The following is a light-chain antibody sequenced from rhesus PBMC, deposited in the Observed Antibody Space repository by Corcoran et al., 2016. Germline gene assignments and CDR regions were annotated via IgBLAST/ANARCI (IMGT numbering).Light chain of an antibody. CDR2: KAS. V-gene: IGKV1-22*01. CDR1: QSISRC. Sequence: DIQMTQSPSSLSASVGDTVTITCRASQSISRCLDWYQQKPGKAPKLLINKASSLQRGVPSRFSGIGSGTELPLTINSLQPEDFATYYCLQYRSGPRTFGQGTKVEIK. CDR3: LQYRSGPRT. J-gene: IGKJ1*01.